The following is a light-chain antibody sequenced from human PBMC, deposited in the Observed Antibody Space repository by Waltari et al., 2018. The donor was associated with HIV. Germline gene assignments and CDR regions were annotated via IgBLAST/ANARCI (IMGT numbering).Light chain of an antibody. V-gene: IGLV4-69*01. Sequence: VLTQSPSPSPSLGASVKLTCTLRSGHSPYAIAWLQRQPEKAPRFLMKLTSGGSQKKGDVIPDGFSGSSSGAERYLTISSLQFEDEADYYCQTWGMGIKVFGGGTKLTVL. J-gene: IGLJ2*01. CDR1: SGHSPYA. CDR2: LTSGGSQ. CDR3: QTWGMGIKV.